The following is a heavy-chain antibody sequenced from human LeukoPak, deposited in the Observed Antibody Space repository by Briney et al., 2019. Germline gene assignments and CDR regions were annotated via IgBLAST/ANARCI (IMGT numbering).Heavy chain of an antibody. V-gene: IGHV3-23*01. CDR2: ITNSGGTT. Sequence: GGSLRLSCAASGFTFSSYAMSWVCQAPGKGLEWVSAITNSGGTTNYADSVKGRFTISRDNAKNTLYLQMNGLRAEDTAVYYCAKDTPHFFWLFDYWGQGPLVTVSS. CDR1: GFTFSSYA. J-gene: IGHJ4*02. CDR3: AKDTPHFFWLFDY. D-gene: IGHD2/OR15-2a*01.